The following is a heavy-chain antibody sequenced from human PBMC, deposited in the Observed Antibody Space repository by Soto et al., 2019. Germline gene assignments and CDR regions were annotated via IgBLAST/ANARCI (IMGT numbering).Heavy chain of an antibody. CDR3: ARHPGYYDILTGYTTYYFDY. Sequence: SETLSLTCTVSGGSISSYYWSWIRQPPGKGLEWIGYIYYSGSTDYNPSLKSRVTISLDTPKNQFSLKLSSVTAADTAVYYCARHPGYYDILTGYTTYYFDYWGQGILVTVSS. CDR1: GGSISSYY. CDR2: IYYSGST. D-gene: IGHD3-9*01. J-gene: IGHJ4*02. V-gene: IGHV4-59*08.